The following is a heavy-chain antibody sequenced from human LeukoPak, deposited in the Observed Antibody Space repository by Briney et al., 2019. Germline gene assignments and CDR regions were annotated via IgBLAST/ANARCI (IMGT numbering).Heavy chain of an antibody. J-gene: IGHJ6*03. CDR1: GFTFSSYG. CDR2: IYYSGGT. V-gene: IGHV4-38-2*01. Sequence: GSLRLSCAASGFTFSSYGMSWVRQPPGKGLEWIGSIYYSGGTYYNPSLKSRVTISVDTSKNQFSLKLSSVTAADTAVYYCANYVYYYYYMDVWGKGTTVTVSS. CDR3: ANYVYYYYYMDV. D-gene: IGHD4-11*01.